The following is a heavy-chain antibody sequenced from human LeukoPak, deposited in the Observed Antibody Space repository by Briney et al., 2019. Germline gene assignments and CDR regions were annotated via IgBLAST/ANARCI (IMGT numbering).Heavy chain of an antibody. CDR2: INHSGNT. Sequence: SETLSLTCAVYGGSFNAYYWTWIRQTPGKGLEWIGEINHSGNTNYNPSLESRVTISADTSKNQFFLNLGSVTAADTAIYYCARGLRFIQGPGYYYMDVWGKGTTVTVSS. CDR3: ARGLRFIQGPGYYYMDV. J-gene: IGHJ6*03. D-gene: IGHD3-16*02. CDR1: GGSFNAYY. V-gene: IGHV4-34*01.